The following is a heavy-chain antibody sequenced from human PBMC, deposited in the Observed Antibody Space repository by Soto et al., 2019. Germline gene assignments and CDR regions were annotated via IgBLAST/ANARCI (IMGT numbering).Heavy chain of an antibody. J-gene: IGHJ4*02. CDR1: GFTRGTTGLS. Sequence: SGPTLLNPTQTLTLTFTFSGFTRGTTGLSVNWIRQAPGKALEWLAVIDWDGDRFYSASLKTRLSISKDTSKNEVVLTMTNMDPVDTATYFCARSQGGMLYNSYFDFWGQGTLVTVSS. CDR2: IDWDGDR. D-gene: IGHD2-8*01. CDR3: ARSQGGMLYNSYFDF. V-gene: IGHV2-70*13.